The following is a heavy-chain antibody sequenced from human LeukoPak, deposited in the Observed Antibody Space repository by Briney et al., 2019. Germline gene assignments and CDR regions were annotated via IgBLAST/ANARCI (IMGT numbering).Heavy chain of an antibody. J-gene: IGHJ4*02. CDR1: GYTFTSYD. CDR2: MNPNSGNT. Sequence: ASVNVSCKASGYTFTSYDINWVRQAPGQGLEWMGWMNPNSGNTGYAQKFQGRVTMTRNTSISTAYMELSSLRSEDTAVYYCATLPKYDSSGYYPHFDYWGQGTLVTASS. D-gene: IGHD3-22*01. V-gene: IGHV1-8*01. CDR3: ATLPKYDSSGYYPHFDY.